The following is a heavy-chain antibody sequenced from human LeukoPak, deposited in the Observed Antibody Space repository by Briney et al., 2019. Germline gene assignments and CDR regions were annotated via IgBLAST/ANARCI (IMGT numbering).Heavy chain of an antibody. Sequence: SETLSLTCTVSGGSISSGGFYWSWIRQHPGKGLEWIGYISYSETTYYNPSLKSRVAISVDTSKNLFSLKLSSVTAADTAVYYCANYGSGSYRFDPWGQGTLVTVSS. CDR3: ANYGSGSYRFDP. CDR2: ISYSETT. J-gene: IGHJ5*02. CDR1: GGSISSGGFY. D-gene: IGHD3-10*01. V-gene: IGHV4-31*03.